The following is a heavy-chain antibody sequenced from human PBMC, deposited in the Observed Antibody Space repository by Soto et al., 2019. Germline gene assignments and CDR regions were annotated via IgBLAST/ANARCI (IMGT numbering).Heavy chain of an antibody. J-gene: IGHJ4*02. Sequence: SETLSLTCTVSGGSISSSSYYWGWIRQPPGKGLEWIGSIYYSGSTYYNPSLKSRVTISVDTSKNQFSLKLSSVTAADTAVYYCARLFLTYYYGSGSYYFDYWGQGTLVTVSS. D-gene: IGHD3-10*01. CDR1: GGSISSSSYY. CDR3: ARLFLTYYYGSGSYYFDY. V-gene: IGHV4-39*01. CDR2: IYYSGST.